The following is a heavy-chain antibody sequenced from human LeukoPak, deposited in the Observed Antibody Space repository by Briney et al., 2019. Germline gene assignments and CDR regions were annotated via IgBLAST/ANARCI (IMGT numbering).Heavy chain of an antibody. CDR3: ARDRWAAPGQHYFDS. D-gene: IGHD6-13*01. CDR1: GGSIRTFY. J-gene: IGHJ4*02. V-gene: IGHV4-59*01. Sequence: SETLSLTCTVSGGSIRTFYWSWLRQSPGGRREWMAYVHYSGSTNYNPSLKSRVTLSIDTSKNQFSLMLSSVTAADTAVYYCARDRWAAPGQHYFDSWGQGTLVTVSS. CDR2: VHYSGST.